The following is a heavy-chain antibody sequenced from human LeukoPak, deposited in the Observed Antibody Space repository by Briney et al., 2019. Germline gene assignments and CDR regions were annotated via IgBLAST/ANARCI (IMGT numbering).Heavy chain of an antibody. Sequence: PSETLSLTCTVSGGSIRSHFWRWIRQPAGKGLEWIGRFSSSIHTNGTTNYNPSLKSRVTMSVDTSKNQFSLKLSSVTAADTAVYYCARGVRGGDCWGQGTLVTVSS. V-gene: IGHV4-4*07. CDR2: FSSSIHTNGTT. D-gene: IGHD3-16*01. CDR1: GGSIRSHF. CDR3: ARGVRGGDC. J-gene: IGHJ4*02.